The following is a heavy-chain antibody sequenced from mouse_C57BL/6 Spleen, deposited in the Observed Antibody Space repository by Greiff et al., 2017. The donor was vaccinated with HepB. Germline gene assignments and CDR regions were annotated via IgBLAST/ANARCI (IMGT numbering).Heavy chain of an antibody. J-gene: IGHJ3*01. V-gene: IGHV3-6*01. CDR3: ARKELGSPWFAY. D-gene: IGHD1-1*01. CDR2: ISYDGSN. CDR1: GYSITSGYY. Sequence: EVQLQESGPGLVKPSQSLSLTCSVTGYSITSGYYWNWIRQFPGNKLEWMGYISYDGSNNYNPSLKNRISITRDTSKNQFFLKLNSVTTEDTATYYCARKELGSPWFAYWGQGTLVTVSA.